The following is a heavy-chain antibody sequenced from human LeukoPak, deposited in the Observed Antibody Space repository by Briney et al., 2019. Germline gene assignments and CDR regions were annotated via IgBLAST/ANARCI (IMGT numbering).Heavy chain of an antibody. CDR1: GFTFSSYA. J-gene: IGHJ6*02. CDR3: ARGAARPSPYYYYYYGMDV. Sequence: GGSLRLSCAAPGFTFSSYAMHWVRQAPGKGLEWVAVISYGGSNTYYVDSVKGRFTLSRDNSKNTLYLQMNSLRAEDTAVYYCARGAARPSPYYYYYYGMDVWGQGTTVTVSS. D-gene: IGHD6-6*01. CDR2: ISYGGSNT. V-gene: IGHV3-30-3*01.